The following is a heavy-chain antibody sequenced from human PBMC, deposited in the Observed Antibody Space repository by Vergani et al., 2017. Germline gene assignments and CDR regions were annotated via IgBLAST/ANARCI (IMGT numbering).Heavy chain of an antibody. CDR3: AGTRGACRAAYCHSYDF. J-gene: IGHJ4*02. D-gene: IGHD1-1*01. Sequence: QVQLQESGPGLVKPSETLSLTCTVSGDSVISTDYHWGWIRQPPGKGLEWIGSMDYSGSTSYNPSLESRISISFETPKNQFSLRLTSVTAADTAVYYCAGTRGACRAAYCHSYDFWGPGTLVGVSS. V-gene: IGHV4-39*01. CDR2: MDYSGST. CDR1: GDSVISTDYH.